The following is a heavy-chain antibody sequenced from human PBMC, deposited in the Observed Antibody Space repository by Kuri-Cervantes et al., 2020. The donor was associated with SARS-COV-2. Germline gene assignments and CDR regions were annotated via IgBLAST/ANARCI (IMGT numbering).Heavy chain of an antibody. CDR2: IYYSGST. CDR1: GGSISSGDYY. Sequence: SETLSLTCTVSGGSISSGDYYWSWIRQPPGKGLEWIGYIYYSGSTYYNPSLKSRVTISVDTSKNQFSLKLSSVTAADTAVYYCARVVSRTIFGVVEPDAFDIWGQGTMVPSPQ. J-gene: IGHJ3*02. V-gene: IGHV4-30-4*08. D-gene: IGHD3-3*01. CDR3: ARVVSRTIFGVVEPDAFDI.